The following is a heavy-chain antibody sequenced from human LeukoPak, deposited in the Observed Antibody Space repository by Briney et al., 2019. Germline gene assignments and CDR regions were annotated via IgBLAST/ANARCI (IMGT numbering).Heavy chain of an antibody. J-gene: IGHJ6*03. CDR1: AGSFSGYY. D-gene: IGHD3-22*01. CDR2: INQSGST. CDR3: ARYAPSYLDSSGNPRYFYYYYMDV. Sequence: SETLSLTCAVYAGSFSGYYWSWIRQPPGKGLEWIGEINQSGSTKYNPSLKSRVTISVDTSKNQFSLKLSSVTAADTAVYYCARYAPSYLDSSGNPRYFYYYYMDVWGKGTTVTISS. V-gene: IGHV4-34*01.